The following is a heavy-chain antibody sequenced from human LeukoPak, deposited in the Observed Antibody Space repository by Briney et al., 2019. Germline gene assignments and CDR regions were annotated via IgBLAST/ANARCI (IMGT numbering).Heavy chain of an antibody. Sequence: SVKVSCKASGGTFSSYAISWVRQAPGQGLEWMGRIIPILGIANYAQKFQGRVTITADKSTSTAYMELSSLRSEDTAVYYCARDHGSGWPDYWGQGTLVTVSS. V-gene: IGHV1-69*04. CDR1: GGTFSSYA. CDR2: IIPILGIA. CDR3: ARDHGSGWPDY. D-gene: IGHD6-19*01. J-gene: IGHJ4*02.